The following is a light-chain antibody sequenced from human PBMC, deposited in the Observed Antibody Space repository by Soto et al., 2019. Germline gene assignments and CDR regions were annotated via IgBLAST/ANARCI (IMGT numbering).Light chain of an antibody. Sequence: EIVLTQSPGTLSLSPGERATLSCRASQSVSSTYLAWYQQKPGQSPRLLIYGASSRATGIPDRFSGSGSGTDFTLTISILEPEDFAVYYCQQYGSSPWTFGQGTKVAIK. CDR1: QSVSSTY. CDR3: QQYGSSPWT. V-gene: IGKV3-20*01. J-gene: IGKJ1*01. CDR2: GAS.